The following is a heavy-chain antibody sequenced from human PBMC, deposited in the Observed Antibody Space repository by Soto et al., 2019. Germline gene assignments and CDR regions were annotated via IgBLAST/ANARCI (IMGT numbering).Heavy chain of an antibody. CDR3: ARDSIDYYDSSGYYYSRLPVDYFDY. V-gene: IGHV3-30-3*01. CDR2: ISYDGSNK. J-gene: IGHJ4*02. D-gene: IGHD3-22*01. CDR1: GFTFSSYA. Sequence: GGSLRLSCAASGFTFSSYAMHWVRQAPGKGLEWVAVISYDGSNKYYADSVKGRFTISRDNSKNTLYLQMNSLRAEDTAVYYCARDSIDYYDSSGYYYSRLPVDYFDYWGQGTLVTVSS.